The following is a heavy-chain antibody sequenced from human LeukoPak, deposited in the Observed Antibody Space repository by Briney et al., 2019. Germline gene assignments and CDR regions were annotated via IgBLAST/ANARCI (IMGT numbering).Heavy chain of an antibody. CDR3: AKSLFGMMVGDDAFDI. CDR1: GFTFSSYA. D-gene: IGHD3-22*01. V-gene: IGHV3-23*01. J-gene: IGHJ3*02. CDR2: ISGSGGRT. Sequence: GGSLRLSCAASGFTFSSYAMGWVRQAPGEELEWVSFISGSGGRTYDADSAKGRFTISRDNSQNTLSLQMNSLRAEDTALYYCAKSLFGMMVGDDAFDIWGQGTMVAVSS.